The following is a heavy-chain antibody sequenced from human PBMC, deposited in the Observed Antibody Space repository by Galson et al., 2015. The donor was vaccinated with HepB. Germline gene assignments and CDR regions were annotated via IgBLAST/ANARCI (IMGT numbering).Heavy chain of an antibody. Sequence: SLRLSCAASGFTFTTYPMNWVRQAPGKGLEWVSTLATNGRDTYYADSVKGRFTISRDSSKSTVYLQMNSLRAEDTAIYYCTNWDYWGQGTLVTVSS. CDR2: LATNGRDT. J-gene: IGHJ4*02. V-gene: IGHV3-23*05. CDR3: TNWDY. CDR1: GFTFTTYP.